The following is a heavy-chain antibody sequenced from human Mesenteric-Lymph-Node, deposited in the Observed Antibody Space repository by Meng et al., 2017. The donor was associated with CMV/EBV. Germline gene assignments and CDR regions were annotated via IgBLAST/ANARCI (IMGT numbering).Heavy chain of an antibody. J-gene: IGHJ4*02. V-gene: IGHV4-34*02. Sequence: QGQVTQCGAGSLKPSEVLSVSWRGYGGSFSGYYWNWIRQSPEKGLGWIGEINHSGSTTYNPSFTSRIIISVDTPTNQISLNMSSVTAADTAVYYCARGSSYDILTGYFDYWGQGALVTVSS. CDR2: INHSGST. CDR3: ARGSSYDILTGYFDY. CDR1: GGSFSGYY. D-gene: IGHD3-9*01.